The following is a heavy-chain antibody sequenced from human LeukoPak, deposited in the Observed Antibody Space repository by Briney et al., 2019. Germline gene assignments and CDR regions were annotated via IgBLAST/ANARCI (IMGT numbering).Heavy chain of an antibody. D-gene: IGHD3-22*01. J-gene: IGHJ4*02. V-gene: IGHV3-9*01. CDR1: GFTFDDYA. CDR2: ISWNSGSI. Sequence: GGSLRLSCAASGFTFDDYAMHWVRQAPGKGLEWVSGISWNSGSIGYADSVKGRFTISRDNAKNSLYLQMNSLRAEDTALYYCAKDSYSSGYYGIDYWGQGTLVTVSS. CDR3: AKDSYSSGYYGIDY.